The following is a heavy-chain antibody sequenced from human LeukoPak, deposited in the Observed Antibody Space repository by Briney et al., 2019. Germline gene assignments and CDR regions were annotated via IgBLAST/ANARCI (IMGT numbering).Heavy chain of an antibody. D-gene: IGHD2-2*01. CDR3: AREGCSSTSCYYYYYMDV. CDR2: IYTSGST. J-gene: IGHJ6*03. V-gene: IGHV4-61*02. Sequence: SSQTLSLTCTVSGGSISSGSYYWSWIRQPAGKGPEWIGRIYTSGSTNYNPSLKSRVTISVDTSKNQFSLKLSSVTAADTAVYYCAREGCSSTSCYYYYYMDVWGKGTTVTVSS. CDR1: GGSISSGSYY.